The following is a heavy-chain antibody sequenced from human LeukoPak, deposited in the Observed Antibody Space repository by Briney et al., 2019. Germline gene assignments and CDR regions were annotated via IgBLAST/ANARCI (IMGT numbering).Heavy chain of an antibody. CDR2: ITASGATT. Sequence: PGGSLRLSCATSGFTFSAHHMTWVRQAPGKGLEWVSGITASGATTYYADSVKGRFTISRDSSQSTLYLQMNSLRAEDTAVYYCARAEAAGDNRGGYYYFYMDVWGKGTTVTVSS. CDR3: ARAEAAGDNRGGYYYFYMDV. J-gene: IGHJ6*03. D-gene: IGHD6-25*01. CDR1: GFTFSAHH. V-gene: IGHV3-23*01.